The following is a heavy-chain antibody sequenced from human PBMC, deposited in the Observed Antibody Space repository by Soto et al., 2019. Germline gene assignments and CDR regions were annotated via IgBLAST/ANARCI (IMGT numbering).Heavy chain of an antibody. CDR3: ARCPRSDEAWFDP. Sequence: QVQLVESGGGVVQPGRSLRLSCAASGFTFSSYAMHWVRQAPGKGLEWVAVISYDGSNKYYADSVKGRFTISRDNSKNTLYLQMNSLRAEDTAVYYCARCPRSDEAWFDPWGQGTLVTVSS. J-gene: IGHJ5*02. CDR2: ISYDGSNK. V-gene: IGHV3-30-3*01. CDR1: GFTFSSYA.